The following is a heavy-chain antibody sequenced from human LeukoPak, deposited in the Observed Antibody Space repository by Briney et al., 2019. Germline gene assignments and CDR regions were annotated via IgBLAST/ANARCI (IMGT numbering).Heavy chain of an antibody. CDR2: LISSGDTT. D-gene: IGHD5-18*01. V-gene: IGHV3-23*01. CDR3: AKNAGYSYGLYYFDY. J-gene: IGHJ4*02. Sequence: GGSLRLSCAASGFIFNSYGMHWVRQAPGRGLEWVSSLISSGDTTYYADSVKGRFTISRDNSKNTVHLQMDSLRAEDSAVYYCAKNAGYSYGLYYFDYWGQGTLVTVSS. CDR1: GFIFNSYG.